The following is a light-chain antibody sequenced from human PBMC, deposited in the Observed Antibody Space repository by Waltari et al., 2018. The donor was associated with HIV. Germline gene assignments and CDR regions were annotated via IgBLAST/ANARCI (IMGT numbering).Light chain of an antibody. CDR3: QAWDSSTVV. J-gene: IGLJ2*01. CDR2: SDN. CDR1: SSNIASNT. V-gene: IGLV1-44*01. Sequence: QSVLTQPPSASGTPGQRVTISCSGSSSNIASNTVNWYQQLPGTAPKLLIYSDNRRPPGIPERFSGSNSGDTATLTINGALYMDEADYYCQAWDSSTVVFGGGTKVTVL.